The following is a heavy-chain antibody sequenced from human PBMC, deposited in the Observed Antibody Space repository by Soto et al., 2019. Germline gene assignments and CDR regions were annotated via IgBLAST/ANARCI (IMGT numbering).Heavy chain of an antibody. CDR3: ARMVSAGTLNWFDP. V-gene: IGHV1-8*02. CDR1: GYTFINFD. CDR2: MNPGSGKT. Sequence: QVQLVQSGAEVKEPGASVRVSCKASGYTFINFDVSWVRQAAGLGLEWLGWMNPGSGKTGYASKFQGRVAMTRDASTGTSHLVLSSLTSYDTAVYYCARMVSAGTLNWFDPWGQGTLVTVSS. D-gene: IGHD2-2*01. J-gene: IGHJ5*02.